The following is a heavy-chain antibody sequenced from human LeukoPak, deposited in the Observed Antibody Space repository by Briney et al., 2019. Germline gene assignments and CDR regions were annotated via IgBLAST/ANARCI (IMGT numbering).Heavy chain of an antibody. J-gene: IGHJ6*03. CDR3: AKDIRENYSYYMGV. D-gene: IGHD4-17*01. CDR2: ISWDGGNT. Sequence: GGSLRLSCVASGFTFHDYAMHWVRQAPGKGLEWVSLISWDGGNTYYTDSVKGRFTISRDSSKNSLYLQMNRLRAEDTALYYCAKDIRENYSYYMGVWGKGTTVTVSS. CDR1: GFTFHDYA. V-gene: IGHV3-43D*03.